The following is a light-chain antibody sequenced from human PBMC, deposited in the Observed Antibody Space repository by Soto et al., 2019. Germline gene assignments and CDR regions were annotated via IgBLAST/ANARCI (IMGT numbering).Light chain of an antibody. V-gene: IGLV2-23*01. CDR1: SSDVGSYNL. J-gene: IGLJ2*01. Sequence: QAVVTQPASVSGSPGQSITISCTGTSSDVGSYNLVSWYQQHPGKAPKLMIYEGSKRPSGVSNRFSGSKSGNTASLTISGLQAEDEAYYYCCSYAGSSTNVVFGGGTQLTVL. CDR3: CSYAGSSTNVV. CDR2: EGS.